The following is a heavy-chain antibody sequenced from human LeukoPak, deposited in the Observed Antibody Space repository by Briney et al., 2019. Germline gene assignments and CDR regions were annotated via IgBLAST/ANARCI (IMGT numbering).Heavy chain of an antibody. CDR3: ARTTRTSGSAFDP. CDR2: IHYSGST. Sequence: PLETLSLTCTVSGGSNYWTWIRQPPGRGLEWIGSIHYSGSTSSNPSLRSRVTMSVDTSKNQFSLKLSSVTAADTAVYYCARTTRTSGSAFDPWGQGTLVTVSS. J-gene: IGHJ5*02. D-gene: IGHD2-2*01. CDR1: GGSNY. V-gene: IGHV4-59*12.